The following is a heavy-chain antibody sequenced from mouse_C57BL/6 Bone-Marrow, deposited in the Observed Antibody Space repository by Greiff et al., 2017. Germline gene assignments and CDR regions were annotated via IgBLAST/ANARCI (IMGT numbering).Heavy chain of an antibody. D-gene: IGHD3-2*02. J-gene: IGHJ2*01. Sequence: VQLKQSAAELVRPGASVKWSCTASGFNIKNTYMHWVKQRPEQGLEWIGRIDPANGNTKYAPKFQGKATITADTSSTTAYLQLISLTSEDTANYYCASQLRLPFYFYYWGQGTTLTVSS. CDR3: ASQLRLPFYFYY. V-gene: IGHV14-3*01. CDR1: GFNIKNTY. CDR2: IDPANGNT.